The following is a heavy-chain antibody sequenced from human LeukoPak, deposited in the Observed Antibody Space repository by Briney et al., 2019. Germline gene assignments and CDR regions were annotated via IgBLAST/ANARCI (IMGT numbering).Heavy chain of an antibody. Sequence: ASVKVSCKTSGQTFSSYGFSWVRQAPGQGLEWMGWISGYNGNTKFEEKFQDRVTMTTDTSTNTAYMELRSLRSDDTATYYCATGYPKRRPSDMLTVPLFDYWGQGSLVIVSS. CDR3: ATGYPKRRPSDMLTVPLFDY. D-gene: IGHD3-9*01. CDR2: ISGYNGNT. CDR1: GQTFSSYG. J-gene: IGHJ4*02. V-gene: IGHV1-18*01.